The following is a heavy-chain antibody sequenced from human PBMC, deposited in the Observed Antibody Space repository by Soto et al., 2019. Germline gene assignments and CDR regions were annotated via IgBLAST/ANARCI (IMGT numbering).Heavy chain of an antibody. CDR1: GFTFSSYA. CDR3: ARGLATVYYYDF. J-gene: IGHJ4*02. V-gene: IGHV3-23*01. CDR2: IGGSAGSR. Sequence: PGGSLRLSCTTYGFTFSSYAMGWVRQAPGMGLEWVSDIGGSAGSRYYADSVTGRFTISRDNSKDTVFLEMNNLRAEDTAIYYCARGLATVYYYDFWGQGTLVTVSS. D-gene: IGHD5-12*01.